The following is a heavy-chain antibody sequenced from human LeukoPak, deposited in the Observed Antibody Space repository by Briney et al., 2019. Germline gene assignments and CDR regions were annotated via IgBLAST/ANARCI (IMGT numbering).Heavy chain of an antibody. V-gene: IGHV1-2*06. Sequence: ASVKVSCKASGYTFTGYYMHWVRQAPGQGREWMGRINPNSGGTNYAQKFQGRVTTTRDTSVSTAYMELSRLRSDDTAVYYCARELRFLEWSRGSYAFDIWGQGTMVTVSS. D-gene: IGHD3-3*01. CDR2: INPNSGGT. CDR1: GYTFTGYY. J-gene: IGHJ3*02. CDR3: ARELRFLEWSRGSYAFDI.